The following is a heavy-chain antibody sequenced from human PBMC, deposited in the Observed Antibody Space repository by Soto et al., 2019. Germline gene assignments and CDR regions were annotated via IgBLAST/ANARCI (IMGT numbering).Heavy chain of an antibody. V-gene: IGHV5-51*01. D-gene: IGHD3-10*01. CDR3: ARAMVRGKNYYGVDV. Sequence: PGESLKISCKGSGYSFTNYWIGWVRQMPGKGLEWMGIIYPGDSDTRYSPSFQGQVTISADKSISTAYLQWSSLKASDTAMYYCARAMVRGKNYYGVDVWGQGTTVTVSS. CDR1: GYSFTNYW. J-gene: IGHJ6*02. CDR2: IYPGDSDT.